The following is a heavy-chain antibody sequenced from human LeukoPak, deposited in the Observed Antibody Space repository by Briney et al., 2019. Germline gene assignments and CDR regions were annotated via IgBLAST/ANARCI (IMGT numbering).Heavy chain of an antibody. CDR1: GGSISGSSYY. CDR3: ARGSYYYGSGSYSRKNDY. CDR2: IYYSGST. V-gene: IGHV4-39*07. Sequence: SETLSLTCTVSGGSISGSSYYWGWIRQPPGKGLEWVGSIYYSGSTYYNPSLKSRVTISVDTSKNQFSLKLSSVTAADTAVYYCARGSYYYGSGSYSRKNDYWGQGTLVTVSS. D-gene: IGHD3-10*01. J-gene: IGHJ4*02.